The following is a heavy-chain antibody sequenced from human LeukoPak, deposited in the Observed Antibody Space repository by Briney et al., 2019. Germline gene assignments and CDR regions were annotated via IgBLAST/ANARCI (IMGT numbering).Heavy chain of an antibody. J-gene: IGHJ4*02. CDR3: ARGGPGYSSSWYAFDY. V-gene: IGHV3-48*03. CDR1: GFTFSSYE. Sequence: GGSLRLSCAASGFTFSSYEMNWVRQATGKGLEWVSYISSGGRNIYYADSVKGRFNSTRDNAKNPVYLQMNSLTAEDTAVYYCARGGPGYSSSWYAFDYWGQGTLVTVSS. CDR2: ISSGGRNI. D-gene: IGHD6-13*01.